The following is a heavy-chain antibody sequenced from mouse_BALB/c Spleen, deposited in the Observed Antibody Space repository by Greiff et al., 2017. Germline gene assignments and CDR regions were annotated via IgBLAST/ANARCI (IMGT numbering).Heavy chain of an antibody. CDR3: ARSYAEGDY. Sequence: QVQLQQSGPELVKPGASVRISCKASGYTFTSYYIHWVKQRPGQGLEWIGWIYPGNVNTKYNEKFKGKATLTADKSSSTAYMQLSSLTSEDSAVYFCARSYAEGDYWGQGTSVTVSS. J-gene: IGHJ4*01. V-gene: IGHV1S56*01. CDR1: GYTFTSYY. CDR2: IYPGNVNT. D-gene: IGHD2-14*01.